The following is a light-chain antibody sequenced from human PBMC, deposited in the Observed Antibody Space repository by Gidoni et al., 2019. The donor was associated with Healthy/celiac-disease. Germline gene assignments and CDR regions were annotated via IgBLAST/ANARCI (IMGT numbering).Light chain of an antibody. J-gene: IGKJ1*01. CDR3: QQLNSYPPTT. CDR1: QGISSY. CDR2: AAS. Sequence: DRVTITCRASQGISSYLAWYQQKPGKAPKLLIYAASTLQSGVPSRFSGSGSGTEFTLTISSLQPEDFATYYCQQLNSYPPTTFXQXTKVEIK. V-gene: IGKV1-9*01.